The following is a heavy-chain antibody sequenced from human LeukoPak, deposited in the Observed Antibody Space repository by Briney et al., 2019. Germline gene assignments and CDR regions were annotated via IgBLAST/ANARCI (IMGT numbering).Heavy chain of an antibody. V-gene: IGHV4-4*08. CDR1: RVSIRSYY. CDR3: TKGRGI. D-gene: IGHD3-10*01. CDR2: IHASGNT. J-gene: IGHJ4*02. Sequence: SETLSLTCSVFRVSIRSYYWSWIRQSPGKGLEWIGYIHASGNTDLNPSLKSRFTISVDTSKNQFSLKLTSVTAADTAIYYCTKGRGIWGQGTLVTVSS.